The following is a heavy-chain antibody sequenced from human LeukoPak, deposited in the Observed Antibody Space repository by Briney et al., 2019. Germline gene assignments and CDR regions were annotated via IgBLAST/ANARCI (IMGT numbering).Heavy chain of an antibody. J-gene: IGHJ4*02. Sequence: GGSLRLSCAASGFTFSSYSMNWVRQAPGKGLEWVSSISSSSSYIYYADSVKGRFTISRDNAKNSLYLQMNSLIAEDTAVYYCARAYSSSSGGDYWGQGTLVTVSS. D-gene: IGHD6-6*01. CDR2: ISSSSSYI. CDR3: ARAYSSSSGGDY. CDR1: GFTFSSYS. V-gene: IGHV3-21*01.